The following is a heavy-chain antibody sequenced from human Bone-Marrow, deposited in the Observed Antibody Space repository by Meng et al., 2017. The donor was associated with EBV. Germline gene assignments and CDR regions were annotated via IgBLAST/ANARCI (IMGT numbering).Heavy chain of an antibody. CDR2: FIPILGTP. CDR1: GGAFSNSA. Sequence: QVQVVQSGAEVKRPGSSVKVSCKASGGAFSNSAISWVRQATGQGLEWMGGFIPILGTPNYAQKYQDRVTITADESTSTAYMELSGLRSEDTAVYYCARESGRGYTPDFWGQGTLVTVSS. D-gene: IGHD3-10*01. J-gene: IGHJ4*02. V-gene: IGHV1-69*01. CDR3: ARESGRGYTPDF.